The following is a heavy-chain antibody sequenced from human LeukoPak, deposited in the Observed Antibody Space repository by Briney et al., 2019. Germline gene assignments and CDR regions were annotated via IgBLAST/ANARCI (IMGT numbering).Heavy chain of an antibody. CDR3: ARSRSIWSGNINYYYYYMDV. V-gene: IGHV4-34*01. CDR1: GVSFSGYY. J-gene: IGHJ6*03. CDR2: IKHSGII. D-gene: IGHD3-3*01. Sequence: PSETLSLTCAVSGVSFSGYYWSWMRQPPGKGLEWIGEIKHSGIIHYNPSLKNRATISVDTSSNQFSLKLSSVTAADTAVYYCARSRSIWSGNINYYYYYMDVWGKGTTVTVSS.